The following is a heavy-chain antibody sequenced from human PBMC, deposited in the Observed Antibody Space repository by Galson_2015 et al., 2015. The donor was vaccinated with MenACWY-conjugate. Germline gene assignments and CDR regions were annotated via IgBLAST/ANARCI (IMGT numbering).Heavy chain of an antibody. V-gene: IGHV3-49*03. Sequence: SLRLSCAVSGFTLGDFAMGWFRQAPGKGLEWVGFIRSKAYGGTTEYAASVKGRFTISRDDSKNIAYLQMDSLKTEDTAVYYCTRGGRMADYWGQGILVTVSS. CDR1: GFTLGDFA. CDR3: TRGGRMADY. CDR2: IRSKAYGGTT. J-gene: IGHJ4*02. D-gene: IGHD5-24*01.